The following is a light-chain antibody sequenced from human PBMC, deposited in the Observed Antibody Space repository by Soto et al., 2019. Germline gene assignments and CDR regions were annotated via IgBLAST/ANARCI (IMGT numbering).Light chain of an antibody. CDR3: AAWDGSLNGWV. V-gene: IGLV1-44*01. Sequence: QSVLTQAPSVSGTPGQRVTISCSGSSSNIGSNTVSWYQQVPGTAPKVLIYSNVQRPSGVPDRFSGSKSGTSASLAIGRLQYEDEADYYCAAWDGSLNGWVFGGGTKLTVL. CDR2: SNV. CDR1: SSNIGSNT. J-gene: IGLJ3*02.